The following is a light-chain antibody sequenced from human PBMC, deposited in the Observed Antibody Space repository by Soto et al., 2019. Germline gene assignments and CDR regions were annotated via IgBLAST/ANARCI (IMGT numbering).Light chain of an antibody. V-gene: IGLV2-8*01. Sequence: QSVLTQPPSASGSPGQSVTISCTGTSSDIGTYKYVSWYQQHPGKAPKLMIYEVSQRPSGVPNRFSGSKSANTASLTVSGLQAEDEADYYCSSYAGSNNVVFGGGTKVTVL. CDR1: SSDIGTYKY. CDR3: SSYAGSNNVV. J-gene: IGLJ2*01. CDR2: EVS.